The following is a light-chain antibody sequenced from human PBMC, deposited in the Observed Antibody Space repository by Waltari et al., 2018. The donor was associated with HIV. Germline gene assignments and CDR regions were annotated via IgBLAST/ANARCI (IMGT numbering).Light chain of an antibody. CDR2: QDS. Sequence: SYELTQPPSVSVSPGQTASITCSGDKLGDKYACWYQQKPGQSPVLVIYQDSKRPSGIPERFSGSNFGNTATLTISGTQAMDEADYYCQAWDSSTGGVVFGGGTKLTVL. CDR3: QAWDSSTGGVV. CDR1: KLGDKY. V-gene: IGLV3-1*01. J-gene: IGLJ2*01.